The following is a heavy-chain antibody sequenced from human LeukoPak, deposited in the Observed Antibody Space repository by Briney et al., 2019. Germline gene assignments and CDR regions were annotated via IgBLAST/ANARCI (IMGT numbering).Heavy chain of an antibody. D-gene: IGHD5-18*01. CDR2: TYYRSKWYN. V-gene: IGHV6-1*01. J-gene: IGHJ3*02. CDR3: VRGGQGDGHSADEGFDI. CDR1: GDSVFSNSS. Sequence: SQTLSLTCAISGDSVFSNSSWNWIRQSPSRGLEWLGRTYYRSKWYNDYGVSVKSRININPDTSKNHFSLHLSSVTPEDSALYYCVRGGQGDGHSADEGFDIWGQGTMVTV.